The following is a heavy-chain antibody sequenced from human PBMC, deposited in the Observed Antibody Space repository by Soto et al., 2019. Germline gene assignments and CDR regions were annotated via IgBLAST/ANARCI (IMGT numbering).Heavy chain of an antibody. J-gene: IGHJ4*02. Sequence: GASVKVSCKASGSTFSSYAISWVRQAPGQGLEWMGGIIPIFGTANYAQKFQGRVTITADESTSTAYMELSSLRSEDTAVYYCARVVSADFGCGTCYSYDYWGQGTLVTVSS. CDR3: ARVVSADFGCGTCYSYDY. CDR1: GSTFSSYA. D-gene: IGHD2-2*01. V-gene: IGHV1-69*13. CDR2: IIPIFGTA.